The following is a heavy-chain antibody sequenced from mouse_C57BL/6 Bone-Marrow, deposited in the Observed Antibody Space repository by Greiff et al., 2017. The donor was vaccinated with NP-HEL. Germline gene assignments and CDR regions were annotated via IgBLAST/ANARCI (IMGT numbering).Heavy chain of an antibody. D-gene: IGHD2-4*01. V-gene: IGHV1-50*01. CDR2: IDPSDGYT. Sequence: QVQLQQPGAELVKPGASVKLSCKASGYTFTSYWMQWVKQRPGQGLEWIGEIDPSDGYTNYNQKFKGKATFTVDTSSINAYMQLSSLTSDDPAVYYCAREGVGLRQNFDVWGTGTTVTVSS. CDR1: GYTFTSYW. CDR3: AREGVGLRQNFDV. J-gene: IGHJ1*03.